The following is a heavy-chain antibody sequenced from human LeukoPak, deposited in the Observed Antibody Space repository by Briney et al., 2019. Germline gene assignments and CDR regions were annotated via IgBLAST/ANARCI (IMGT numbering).Heavy chain of an antibody. CDR3: ARRATADSSGYYSIFFDS. CDR2: IYHSGTT. CDR1: GGSISSSSYY. Sequence: SETLSLTCAVSGGSISSSSYYWGWIRQPPGKGLEWIANIYHSGTTFSNPTLTRRVTMSLDTSQNQFSLRLFSVSAADTAVYYCARRATADSSGYYSIFFDSWGQGILVTVSS. D-gene: IGHD3-22*01. V-gene: IGHV4-39*01. J-gene: IGHJ4*02.